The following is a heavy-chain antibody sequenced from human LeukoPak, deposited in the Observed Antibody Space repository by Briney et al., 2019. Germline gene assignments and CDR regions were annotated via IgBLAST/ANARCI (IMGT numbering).Heavy chain of an antibody. CDR1: GYTFTSYY. CDR2: INPSGGST. J-gene: IGHJ4*02. D-gene: IGHD2-8*01. V-gene: IGHV1-46*01. Sequence: ASVKVSCKASGYTFTSYYMHWVRQAPGQGLEWMGIINPSGGSTSYAQKFQGRVTLTRDTSTSTVYMELSRLRSEDTAVYYCAREARHCTSGYPCYYFDYWGQGTLVTVSS. CDR3: AREARHCTSGYPCYYFDY.